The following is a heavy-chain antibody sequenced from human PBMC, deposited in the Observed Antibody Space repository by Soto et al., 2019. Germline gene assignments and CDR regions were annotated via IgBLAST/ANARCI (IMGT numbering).Heavy chain of an antibody. V-gene: IGHV4-59*08. CDR3: ASGPGFTSYYYMDV. D-gene: IGHD3-10*01. J-gene: IGHJ6*03. CDR1: GGSITSYY. Sequence: SETLSLTCTVSGGSITSYYWSWIRQPPGKGPEWIGYVYHSGNTNYNPSLKSRVTISADTSRNQLSLKLSSVTAADTAVYYCASGPGFTSYYYMDVWGKGTTVTVSS. CDR2: VYHSGNT.